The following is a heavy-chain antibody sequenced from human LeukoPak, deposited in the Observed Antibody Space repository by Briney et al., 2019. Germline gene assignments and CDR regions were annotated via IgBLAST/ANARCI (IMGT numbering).Heavy chain of an antibody. V-gene: IGHV3-53*04. D-gene: IGHD5-12*01. CDR1: GFTVSSNY. J-gene: IGHJ4*02. Sequence: GGSLRLSCAASGFTVSSNYMSWVRQAPGKGLEWVSVIYSGGSTYYADSVKGRFTISRHNSKNTLYLQMNSLRAEDTAVYYCARGFGSGYDLAFDYWGQGTLVTVSS. CDR2: IYSGGST. CDR3: ARGFGSGYDLAFDY.